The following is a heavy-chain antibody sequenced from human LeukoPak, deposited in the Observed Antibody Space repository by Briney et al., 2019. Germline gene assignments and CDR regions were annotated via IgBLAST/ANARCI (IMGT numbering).Heavy chain of an antibody. D-gene: IGHD2-15*01. CDR3: AKGTSSSCYSAPNY. J-gene: IGHJ4*02. V-gene: IGHV3-23*01. CDR2: ICSNDNNT. CDR1: GVTFSSYA. Sequence: GSLRLSCAASGVTFSSYAMNWVRQAPGKGLEWVSAICSNDNNTYYANSVKGRLTISRDNSKNTPSLQLNSLRAEDTAVYYCAKGTSSSCYSAPNYWGQGTLVTVSS.